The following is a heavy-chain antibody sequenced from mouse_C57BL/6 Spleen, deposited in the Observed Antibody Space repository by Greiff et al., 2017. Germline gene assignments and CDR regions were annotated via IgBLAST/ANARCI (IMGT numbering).Heavy chain of an antibody. D-gene: IGHD2-3*01. V-gene: IGHV14-3*01. J-gene: IGHJ2*01. Sequence: DVKLVESVAELVRPGASVKLSCTASGFNFKNTYMHWVKQRPEQGLEWIGRIDPANGNTKYAPKFQGKATITADTSSNTAYLQLSSLTSEDTAIYYCARDGPFFDYWGQGTTLTVSS. CDR3: ARDGPFFDY. CDR1: GFNFKNTY. CDR2: IDPANGNT.